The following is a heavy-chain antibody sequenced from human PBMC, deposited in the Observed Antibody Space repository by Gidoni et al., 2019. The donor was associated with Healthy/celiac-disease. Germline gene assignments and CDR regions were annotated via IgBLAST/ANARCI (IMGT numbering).Heavy chain of an antibody. V-gene: IGHV3-11*01. CDR3: ARAPTIFDAFDI. D-gene: IGHD3-3*01. Sequence: QVQLVESGGGLVKPGGSLRLSCAASGFPFSDDYMSWIRQAPGKGLEWVSYIRRSGSTIYYADAVKGRFTISRDNAKNSLYLQMNSLRAEDTAVYYCARAPTIFDAFDIWGQGTMVTVSS. CDR2: IRRSGSTI. J-gene: IGHJ3*02. CDR1: GFPFSDDY.